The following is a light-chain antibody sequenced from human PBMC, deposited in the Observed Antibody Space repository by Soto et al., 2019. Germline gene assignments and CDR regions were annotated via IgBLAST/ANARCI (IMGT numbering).Light chain of an antibody. CDR2: WAS. Sequence: DIVMTQSPDSLAVSLGERATINCKSSQSVLYSSDNKNYLAWYQQKPGQPPKLLIYWASTRESGVPDRFSGSGSGTDFTLTSSSLQAEDGAVYYCQQYYSTPFFGGGTKVEI. J-gene: IGKJ4*01. V-gene: IGKV4-1*01. CDR1: QSVLYSSDNKNY. CDR3: QQYYSTPF.